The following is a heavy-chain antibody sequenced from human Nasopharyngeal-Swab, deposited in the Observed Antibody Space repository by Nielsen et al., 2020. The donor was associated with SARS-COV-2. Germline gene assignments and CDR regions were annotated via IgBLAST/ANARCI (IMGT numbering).Heavy chain of an antibody. CDR3: ARDGLTMVRGVFDY. J-gene: IGHJ4*02. V-gene: IGHV3-21*01. CDR2: ISSSSSYI. Sequence: GESLKISCAASGFTFSSYTMNWVRQAPGKGLEWVSSISSSSSYIYYADSAKGRFTISRDNAKNSLYQQMNSLRAEDTAVYYCARDGLTMVRGVFDYWGQGTLVTVSS. D-gene: IGHD3-10*01. CDR1: GFTFSSYT.